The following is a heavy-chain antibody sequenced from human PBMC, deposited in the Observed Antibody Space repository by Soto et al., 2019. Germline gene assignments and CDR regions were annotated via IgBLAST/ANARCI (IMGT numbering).Heavy chain of an antibody. CDR3: VIDSRTFRENHYFDH. D-gene: IGHD3-16*01. Sequence: QVQLVQSGAEVKKPGASVKVSCKASDYSISDYGISWVRLGPRQGLEWMGWVSGEDVNTNYARTLEGRVTMTTDTSTNTVYMEPRSLSSDDPAVYFCVIDSRTFRENHYFDHMGQRTLVTVSS. V-gene: IGHV1-18*04. CDR1: DYSISDYG. CDR2: VSGEDVNT. J-gene: IGHJ4*02.